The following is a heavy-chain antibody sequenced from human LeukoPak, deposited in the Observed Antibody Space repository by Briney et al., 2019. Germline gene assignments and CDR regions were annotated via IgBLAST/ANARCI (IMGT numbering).Heavy chain of an antibody. Sequence: SETLSLTCAVYAASFSDFQWTWIRQPPGKGLEWIGEINHWGSTHYNPSLKSRVTLLIDTSKNRFSLKLSSVTAADTAVYYCARAMVRGVIIPRIHYFDYWGQGTLVTVSS. CDR1: AASFSDFQ. J-gene: IGHJ4*02. V-gene: IGHV4-34*01. CDR3: ARAMVRGVIIPRIHYFDY. CDR2: INHWGST. D-gene: IGHD3-10*01.